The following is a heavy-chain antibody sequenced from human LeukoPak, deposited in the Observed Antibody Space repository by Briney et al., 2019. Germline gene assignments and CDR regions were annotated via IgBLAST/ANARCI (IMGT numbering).Heavy chain of an antibody. Sequence: SETLSLTCTVSGGAISTARYYWGWIRQPPGKGLEWIGSIYYSGSTNYNPSLKSRVTISVDTSKNQFSLKLTSVTAADTAVYYCARAEINDYSRYWGQGIPVIVSS. CDR2: IYYSGST. V-gene: IGHV4-39*07. D-gene: IGHD4-11*01. J-gene: IGHJ4*02. CDR1: GGAISTARYY. CDR3: ARAEINDYSRY.